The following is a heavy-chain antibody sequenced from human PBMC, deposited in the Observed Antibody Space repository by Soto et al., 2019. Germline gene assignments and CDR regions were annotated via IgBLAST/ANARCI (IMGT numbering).Heavy chain of an antibody. J-gene: IGHJ5*02. V-gene: IGHV1-69*06. CDR1: GGTFSTYT. CDR3: ARGLECRGYCLDKPTWFGP. CDR2: IIPIFGTP. Sequence: QVQLVQSGAEVKKSGSSVKVSCKASGGTFSTYTFSWVRQAPGQGLEWMGRIIPIFGTPYYAQKFQGRVTNTADKSTSTVYMELSSLGSDDTAVYFCARGLECRGYCLDKPTWFGPWGQGTLVTVSS. D-gene: IGHD2-15*01.